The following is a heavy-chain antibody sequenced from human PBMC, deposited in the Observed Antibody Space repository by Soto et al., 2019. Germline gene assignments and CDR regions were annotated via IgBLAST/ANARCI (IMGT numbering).Heavy chain of an antibody. J-gene: IGHJ6*03. CDR3: AKDWNNCSGGSCYSIYYYYYMDV. CDR1: GFTFSSYG. CDR2: ISYDGSNK. V-gene: IGHV3-30*18. Sequence: QVQLVESGGGVVQPGRSLRLSCAASGFTFSSYGMHWVRQAPGKGLEWVAVISYDGSNKYYADSVKGRFTISRDNSKNTLYIQMNTLRAEDTAVYYCAKDWNNCSGGSCYSIYYYYYMDVWGKGTTVTVSS. D-gene: IGHD2-15*01.